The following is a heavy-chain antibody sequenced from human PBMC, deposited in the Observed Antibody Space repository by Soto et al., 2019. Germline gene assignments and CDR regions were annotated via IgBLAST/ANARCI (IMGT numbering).Heavy chain of an antibody. CDR1: GFTFSNHW. J-gene: IGHJ4*02. V-gene: IGHV3-74*01. D-gene: IGHD1-1*01. CDR3: ARNWTGVDY. CDR2: IKTDGSTT. Sequence: EVQLVESGGGLVQPGESLRLSCEASGFTFSNHWMHWVRQAPGKGPVWVARIKTDGSTTNYADYVKGRFTVSRDNVKNTLFLQMNSLRVEDTAVYYCARNWTGVDYWGQGTLVSVSS.